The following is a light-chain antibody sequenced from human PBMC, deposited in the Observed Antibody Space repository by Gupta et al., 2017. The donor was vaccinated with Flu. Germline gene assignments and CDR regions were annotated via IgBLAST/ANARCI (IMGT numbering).Light chain of an antibody. V-gene: IGKV1-39*01. Sequence: DIQMTQSPSSLSASVGDRVTITCRTSQSISNYLNWYQQKPGKAPKLLIYTASTLQTGVPSRFSGSGSGTDFTLTISTRQPEDCATYYCQQTYSTAWTFGQGTXVEIK. CDR2: TAS. J-gene: IGKJ1*01. CDR3: QQTYSTAWT. CDR1: QSISNY.